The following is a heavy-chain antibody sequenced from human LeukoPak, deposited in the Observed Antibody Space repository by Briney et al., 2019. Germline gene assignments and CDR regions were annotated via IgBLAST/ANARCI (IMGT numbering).Heavy chain of an antibody. D-gene: IGHD3-10*01. CDR2: FDPEDGET. CDR3: ATSSNYYGSGSYGDY. Sequence: ASVKVSCKASGYTFTGYYMHWVRQAPGKGLEWMGGFDPEDGETIYAQKFQGRVTMTEDTSTDTAYMELSSLRSEDTAVYYCATSSNYYGSGSYGDYWGQGTLVTVSS. J-gene: IGHJ4*02. V-gene: IGHV1-24*01. CDR1: GYTFTGYY.